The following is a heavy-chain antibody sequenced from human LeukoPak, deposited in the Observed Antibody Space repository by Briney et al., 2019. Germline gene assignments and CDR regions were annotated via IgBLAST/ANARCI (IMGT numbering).Heavy chain of an antibody. Sequence: SETLSLTCTVSGGSISSYYWSWIRQPPGKGLEWIGYIYYSGSTNYNPSLKSRVTISVDTSKNQFSLKLSSVTAADTAVYYCARGLNDSSGYYYDYFDYWGQGTLVTVSS. J-gene: IGHJ4*02. V-gene: IGHV4-59*12. D-gene: IGHD3-22*01. CDR1: GGSISSYY. CDR3: ARGLNDSSGYYYDYFDY. CDR2: IYYSGST.